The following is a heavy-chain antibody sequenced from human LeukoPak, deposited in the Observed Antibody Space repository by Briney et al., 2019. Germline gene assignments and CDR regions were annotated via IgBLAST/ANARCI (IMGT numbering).Heavy chain of an antibody. Sequence: GGSLRLSCAASGFTFSSYSMNWVRQAPGKGLEWVSSISSSSSYIYYADSVKGRFTISRDNAKNSLYLQMNSLRAEDTAVYYCASSPGRFLEWFYYYMDVWGKGTTVTVSS. CDR2: ISSSSSYI. V-gene: IGHV3-21*01. CDR1: GFTFSSYS. J-gene: IGHJ6*03. CDR3: ASSPGRFLEWFYYYMDV. D-gene: IGHD3-3*01.